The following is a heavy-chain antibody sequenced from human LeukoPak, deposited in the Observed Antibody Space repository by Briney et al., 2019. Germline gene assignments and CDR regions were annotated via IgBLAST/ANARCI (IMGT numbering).Heavy chain of an antibody. CDR2: MNPNMGNT. CDR1: GYTFTSYD. CDR3: ARAPEWGKANYYYYMDV. Sequence: ASVKVSCKASGYTFTSYDINWGRQATGQGLEWMGWMNPNMGNTAYAQKFQGRVTMPRNTSISTAYMELSRLRSEDTAVYYCARAPEWGKANYYYYMDVWGKGTTVTVSS. J-gene: IGHJ6*03. D-gene: IGHD1-26*01. V-gene: IGHV1-8*01.